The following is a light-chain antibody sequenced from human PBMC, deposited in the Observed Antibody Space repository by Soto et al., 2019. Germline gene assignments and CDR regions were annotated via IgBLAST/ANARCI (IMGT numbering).Light chain of an antibody. Sequence: QSVLTQPPSASGTPGQRVTSSCSGSSSSIGSNSVNWYQQLPRTAPKVLIYTNNQRPSGVPDRFSGSQSGTSASLAISGLQSEDEADYYCAAWDGSLNVDVFGTGTKLTVL. V-gene: IGLV1-44*01. J-gene: IGLJ1*01. CDR3: AAWDGSLNVDV. CDR2: TNN. CDR1: SSSIGSNS.